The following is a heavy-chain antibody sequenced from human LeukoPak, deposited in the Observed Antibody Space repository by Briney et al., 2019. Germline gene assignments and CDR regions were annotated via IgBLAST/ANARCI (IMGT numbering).Heavy chain of an antibody. CDR2: ISSSSSYI. CDR3: ARDDSRYGSGRGSY. D-gene: IGHD3-10*01. Sequence: GGFLRLSCAASGFTFSSYSMNWVRQAPGKGLEWVSSISSSSSYIYYADSVKGRFTISRDNARNSLYLQMNSLRAEDTAVYYCARDDSRYGSGRGSYWGQGTLVTVSS. J-gene: IGHJ4*02. V-gene: IGHV3-21*01. CDR1: GFTFSSYS.